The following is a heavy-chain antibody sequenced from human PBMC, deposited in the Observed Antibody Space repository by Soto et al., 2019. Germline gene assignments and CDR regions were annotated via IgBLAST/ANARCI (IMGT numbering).Heavy chain of an antibody. Sequence: GASVKGSCKVSGYTLTELSMHWVRQAPGKGLEWMGGFDPEDGETIYAQKFQGRVTMTEDTSTDTAYMELSSLRSEDTAVYYCATKGRWYVGYYYYGMDVWGQGTTVTVSS. J-gene: IGHJ6*02. CDR1: GYTLTELS. CDR3: ATKGRWYVGYYYYGMDV. V-gene: IGHV1-24*01. D-gene: IGHD6-13*01. CDR2: FDPEDGET.